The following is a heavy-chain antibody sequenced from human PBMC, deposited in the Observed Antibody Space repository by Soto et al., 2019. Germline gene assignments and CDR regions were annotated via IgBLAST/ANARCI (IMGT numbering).Heavy chain of an antibody. J-gene: IGHJ3*02. D-gene: IGHD3-16*01. V-gene: IGHV1-46*01. CDR1: EYTFTRYH. Sequence: QVQLVQSGAEVKNPGASVKVSCKASEYTFTRYHIHWVRQAPGQGLESMGVINPRGGDTIYAQKFKGRVTMTRDTSTRTVYMELSSLRSEDTAVYYCARDPTNYVNDAFDIWGQGTMVTVSS. CDR2: INPRGGDT. CDR3: ARDPTNYVNDAFDI.